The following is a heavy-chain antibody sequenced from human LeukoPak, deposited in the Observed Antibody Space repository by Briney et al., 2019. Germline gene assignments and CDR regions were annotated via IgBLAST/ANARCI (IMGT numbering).Heavy chain of an antibody. D-gene: IGHD2-21*02. Sequence: PGGSLRLSCAASGFTFSAYAMHWVRQAPGKGLEWVAVISYDGNNKQYADSVKGRFTISRDNSKNTLYLQMNSLRAEDTAVYYCAKSAPYCGGDCYPDCWGQGTLVTVSS. CDR3: AKSAPYCGGDCYPDC. J-gene: IGHJ4*02. V-gene: IGHV3-30*18. CDR1: GFTFSAYA. CDR2: ISYDGNNK.